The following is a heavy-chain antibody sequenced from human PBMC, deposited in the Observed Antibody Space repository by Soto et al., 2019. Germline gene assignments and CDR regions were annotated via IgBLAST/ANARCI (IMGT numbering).Heavy chain of an antibody. Sequence: QVQLVESGGGVVQPGRSLRLSCAASGFTFSSYAMHWVRQAPGKGLEWVAVISYDGSNKYYADSVKGRFTISRDNSKNTLYLQMNSLRAEDTAVYYCASDGRQQLVQGYFDYWGQGTLVTVSS. CDR3: ASDGRQQLVQGYFDY. J-gene: IGHJ4*02. V-gene: IGHV3-30-3*01. D-gene: IGHD6-13*01. CDR2: ISYDGSNK. CDR1: GFTFSSYA.